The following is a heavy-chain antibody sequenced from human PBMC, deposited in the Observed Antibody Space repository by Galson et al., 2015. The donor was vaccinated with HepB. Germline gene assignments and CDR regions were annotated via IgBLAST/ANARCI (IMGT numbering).Heavy chain of an antibody. J-gene: IGHJ4*02. CDR3: ARYYYDSSGYYGVLDY. Sequence: LSLTCAVYGGSFSGYYWSWIRQPPGKGLEWIGEINHSGSTNYNPSLKSRVTISVDTSKNQFSLKLSSVTAADTAVYYCARYYYDSSGYYGVLDYWGQGTLVTVSS. V-gene: IGHV4-34*01. CDR2: INHSGST. CDR1: GGSFSGYY. D-gene: IGHD3-22*01.